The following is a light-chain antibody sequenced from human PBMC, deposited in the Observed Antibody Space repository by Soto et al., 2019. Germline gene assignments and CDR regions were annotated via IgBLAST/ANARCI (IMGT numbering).Light chain of an antibody. CDR1: QSISRG. J-gene: IGKJ4*01. V-gene: IGKV1-5*01. CDR3: QQFSSYPLT. Sequence: DIQITQSPSTLSASVLERVTITCRASQSISRGLAWYQQKPGKAPKFLIDGVSSLKSGVPSRFSGSGSGTDFTLTISRLEPEDFAVYYCQQFSSYPLTFGGGTKVDIK. CDR2: GVS.